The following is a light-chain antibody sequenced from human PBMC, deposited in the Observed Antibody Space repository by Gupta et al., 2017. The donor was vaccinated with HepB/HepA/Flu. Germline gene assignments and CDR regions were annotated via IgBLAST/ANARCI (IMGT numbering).Light chain of an antibody. CDR1: SSDVGGYNY. V-gene: IGLV2-14*03. J-gene: IGLJ2*01. CDR2: DVS. Sequence: QSALTRPASVSGSPGQSLTISFTGTSSDVGGYNYVSWYPQHPGKAPKLMIYDVSNRPSGVATRFSGSKSGNTASLTISALQAEDEADYYCSSYTSSSTLVFGGGTKLTVL. CDR3: SSYTSSSTLV.